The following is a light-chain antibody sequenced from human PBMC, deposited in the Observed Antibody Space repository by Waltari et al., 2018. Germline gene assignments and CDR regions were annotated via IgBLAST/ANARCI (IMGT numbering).Light chain of an antibody. CDR2: GAS. CDR1: QSVSRA. CDR3: QHYVRLPAA. V-gene: IGKV3-20*01. J-gene: IGKJ1*01. Sequence: EIVLTQSPGTLSLSPGERATLACRARQSVSRALAWYQQKPGQAPRLLISGASNRATGIPDRFSGSGSGTDFSLTISSLEPEDFAVYYCQHYVRLPAAFGQETKVEIK.